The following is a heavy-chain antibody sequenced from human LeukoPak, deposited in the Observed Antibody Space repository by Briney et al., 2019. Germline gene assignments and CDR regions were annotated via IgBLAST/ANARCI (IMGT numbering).Heavy chain of an antibody. CDR1: GFTVSSNY. CDR2: IYSGGST. Sequence: GESLRLSCAASGFTVSSNYMSWVRQAPGKGLEWVSVIYSGGSTYYADSVKGRFTISRDNSKNTLYLQMNSLRAEDTAVYYCAREPPDSSDAFDIWGQGTMVTVSS. CDR3: AREPPDSSDAFDI. J-gene: IGHJ3*02. V-gene: IGHV3-66*01. D-gene: IGHD3-22*01.